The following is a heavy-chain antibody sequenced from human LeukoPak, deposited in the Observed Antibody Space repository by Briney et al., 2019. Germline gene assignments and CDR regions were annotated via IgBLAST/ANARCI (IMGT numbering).Heavy chain of an antibody. D-gene: IGHD3-10*01. CDR2: IYHSGST. Sequence: SETLSLTCAVYGGSFSGYSWSWIRQPPGKGLEWIGYIYHSGSTYYNPSLKSRVTISVDRSKNQFSLKLSSVTAADTAVYYCAREPMVRGVMGFVDIWGQGTMVTVSS. V-gene: IGHV4-30-2*01. CDR3: AREPMVRGVMGFVDI. CDR1: GGSFSGYS. J-gene: IGHJ3*02.